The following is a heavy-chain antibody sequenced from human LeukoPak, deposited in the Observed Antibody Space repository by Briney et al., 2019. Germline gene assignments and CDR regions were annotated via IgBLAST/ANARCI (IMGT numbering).Heavy chain of an antibody. D-gene: IGHD2-2*01. J-gene: IGHJ4*02. V-gene: IGHV1-24*01. CDR1: GYTLTELS. CDR2: FDPEDGET. Sequence: ASVKVSCKVAGYTLTELSMHWVRQAPGKGLEWMGGFDPEDGETIYAQKFQGRVTMTEDTSTDTAYMELSSLRSEDTAVYYCATHGGTSLYFDYWGQGTLVTVSS. CDR3: ATHGGTSLYFDY.